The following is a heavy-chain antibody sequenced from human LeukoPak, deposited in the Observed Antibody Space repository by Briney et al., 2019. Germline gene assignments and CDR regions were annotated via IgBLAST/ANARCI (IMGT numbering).Heavy chain of an antibody. CDR1: GFTFNDYA. D-gene: IGHD7-27*01. V-gene: IGHV3-9*01. J-gene: IGHJ4*02. CDR2: ITWNSGSI. CDR3: GKGRAGDLDS. Sequence: GGSLRLSCAGSGFTFNDYAMHWVRQAPGKGLEWVGGITWNSGSIGYADSVRGRFTISRDNAKKSLYLQMNSLRAEDTALYYCGKGRAGDLDSWGQGTLVTVSS.